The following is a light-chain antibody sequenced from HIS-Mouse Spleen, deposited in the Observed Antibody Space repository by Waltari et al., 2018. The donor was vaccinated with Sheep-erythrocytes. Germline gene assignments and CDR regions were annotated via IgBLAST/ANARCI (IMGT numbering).Light chain of an antibody. J-gene: IGKJ1*01. CDR3: QQFNNYPRT. CDR2: DAS. Sequence: AMQLTQSPYSLSASVGDRATITCRASQGISSALAWYQQKPGKAPKLLIYDASSLESGVPSRFSGSGSGTDFTLTISSLQPEDFATYYCQQFNNYPRTFGQGTKVEIK. CDR1: QGISSA. V-gene: IGKV1D-13*01.